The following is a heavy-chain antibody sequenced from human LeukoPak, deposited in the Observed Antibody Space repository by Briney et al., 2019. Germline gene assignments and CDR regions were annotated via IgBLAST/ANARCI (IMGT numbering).Heavy chain of an antibody. V-gene: IGHV3-30-3*01. CDR3: AKDIRYSSSWYNWFDP. J-gene: IGHJ5*02. D-gene: IGHD6-13*01. Sequence: GGSLRLSCAASGFTFSSYAMHWVRQAPGKGLEWVAVISYDGSNKYYADSVKGRFTISRDNSKNTLYLQMNSLRAEDTAVYYCAKDIRYSSSWYNWFDPWGQGTLVTVSS. CDR1: GFTFSSYA. CDR2: ISYDGSNK.